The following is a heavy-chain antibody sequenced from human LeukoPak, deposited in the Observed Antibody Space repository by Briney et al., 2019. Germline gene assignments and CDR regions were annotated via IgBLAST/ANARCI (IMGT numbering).Heavy chain of an antibody. D-gene: IGHD3-22*01. J-gene: IGHJ4*02. V-gene: IGHV4-34*09. Sequence: SETLSLTCAVYGGSFSGYYWSWIRQPPGKGLEWIGEINHSGSTYYNPSLKSRVTISVDTSKNQFSLKLSSVTAADTAVYYCARVFLDYDSSGYYHNYFDYWGQGTLVTVSS. CDR2: INHSGST. CDR1: GGSFSGYY. CDR3: ARVFLDYDSSGYYHNYFDY.